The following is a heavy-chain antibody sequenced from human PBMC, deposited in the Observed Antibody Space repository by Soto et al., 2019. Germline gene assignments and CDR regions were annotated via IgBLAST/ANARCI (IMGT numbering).Heavy chain of an antibody. V-gene: IGHV3-23*01. CDR1: GFTFSTYA. D-gene: IGHD3-10*01. CDR2: ISSSGGNT. CDR3: AKRPTSTGFGDPFDI. J-gene: IGHJ3*02. Sequence: GGSLRLSCSASGFTFSTYAMGWVRQAPGKGLEWVSTISSSGGNTYHTDSVKGRFTISRDNSKNTLYLQMNSLRAEDTAIYYCAKRPTSTGFGDPFDIWGQGTMVTVSS.